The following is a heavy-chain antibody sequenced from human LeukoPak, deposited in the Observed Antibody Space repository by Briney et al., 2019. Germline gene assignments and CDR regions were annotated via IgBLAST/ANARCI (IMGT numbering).Heavy chain of an antibody. CDR3: AKDIHCSGGSDCV. D-gene: IGHD2-15*01. CDR1: KFTFSNYA. CDR2: ISGSGGST. J-gene: IGHJ6*02. Sequence: GGSLRLSCAASKFTFSNYAMSGVRQAPGKGLEWVSSISGSGGSTYHADSVKGRFTISRDNSKNMLYLQMNSLRAEDTAVYYCAKDIHCSGGSDCVWGQGTTVTVSS. V-gene: IGHV3-23*01.